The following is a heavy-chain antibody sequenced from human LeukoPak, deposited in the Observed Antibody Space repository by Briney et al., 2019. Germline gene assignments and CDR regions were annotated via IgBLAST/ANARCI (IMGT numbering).Heavy chain of an antibody. CDR2: VTSRGSSI. CDR1: GFTFSDYY. CDR3: ARSSYSSSSSV. V-gene: IGHV3-11*01. Sequence: GGSLILSCAASGFTFSDYYMSWIRQAPGKGLEWVSYVTSRGSSIYYADSVKGRFTISRDNAKNSLYLQMNSLRAEDTAVYYCARSSYSSSSSVWGQGTMVTVSS. J-gene: IGHJ3*01. D-gene: IGHD6-6*01.